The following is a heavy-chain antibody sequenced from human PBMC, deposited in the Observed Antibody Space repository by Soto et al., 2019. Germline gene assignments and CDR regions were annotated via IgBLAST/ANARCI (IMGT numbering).Heavy chain of an antibody. D-gene: IGHD6-13*01. CDR2: IWYDESNK. J-gene: IGHJ6*02. V-gene: IGHV3-33*01. Sequence: QVQLVESGGGVVRPGRSLRLSCAASGFAFNRFGVHWVRQAPGKGLEWVAVIWYDESNKFYADSVQGRFSISRDNSKNTLYLQMNSLRAEDTSVYYWVRYDGVAAAGPYYYYAMDVWGQGTTGIVSS. CDR3: VRYDGVAAAGPYYYYAMDV. CDR1: GFAFNRFG.